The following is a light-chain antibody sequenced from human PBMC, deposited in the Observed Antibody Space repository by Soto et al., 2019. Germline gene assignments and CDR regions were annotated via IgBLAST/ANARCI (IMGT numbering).Light chain of an antibody. Sequence: DIQITHSPSSLSASVGDRVTITFLASQIIGKHLNWYQQKPGKAPKFLIYSVSSLQSGVPSRFSGSGSGTDFTLTINSLQPEDFATYYCQKGYTSSINFGQGTRLEIK. CDR1: QIIGKH. CDR3: QKGYTSSIN. CDR2: SVS. J-gene: IGKJ5*01. V-gene: IGKV1-39*01.